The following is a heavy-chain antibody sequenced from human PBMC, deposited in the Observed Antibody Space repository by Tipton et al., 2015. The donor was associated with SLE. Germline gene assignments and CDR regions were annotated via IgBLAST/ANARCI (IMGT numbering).Heavy chain of an antibody. CDR2: IYYSGRT. V-gene: IGHV4-59*01. CDR3: VRVEGAYDQYYFDS. Sequence: TLSLTCTVSGGSIRRYYWSWIRQPPGKGLEWIGYIYYSGRTKYNPSLESRVTISVDTSKNQFSLKLSSVTAADTAIYYCVRVEGAYDQYYFDSWGQGALVTVSS. D-gene: IGHD5-12*01. J-gene: IGHJ4*02. CDR1: GGSIRRYY.